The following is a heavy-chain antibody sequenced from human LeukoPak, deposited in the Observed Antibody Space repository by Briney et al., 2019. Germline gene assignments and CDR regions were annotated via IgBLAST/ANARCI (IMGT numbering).Heavy chain of an antibody. V-gene: IGHV4-59*08. CDR3: ARHPQSPYYDSHFDY. D-gene: IGHD3-22*01. J-gene: IGHJ4*02. Sequence: SETLSLTCTVSGGSITSFYWSWIRQPPGKGLEWIGYIYYSGSTNYNPSLKSRVTISVDTSKNQFSLKLSSVTAADTAVYYCARHPQSPYYDSHFDYWGQGTLVTVSS. CDR1: GGSITSFY. CDR2: IYYSGST.